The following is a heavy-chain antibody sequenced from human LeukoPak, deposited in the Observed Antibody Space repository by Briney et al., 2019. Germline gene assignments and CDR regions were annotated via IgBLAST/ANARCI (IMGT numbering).Heavy chain of an antibody. CDR2: IYHSGST. CDR3: ARRGRGYCSSTSCYRAGAFDI. D-gene: IGHD2-2*02. J-gene: IGHJ3*02. CDR1: GYSISSGYY. Sequence: PSETLSLTCAVSGYSISSGYYWGWIRQPPGKGLEWIGSIYHSGSTYYTPSLKSRVTISVDTSKNQFSLKLSSVTAADTAVYYCARRGRGYCSSTSCYRAGAFDIWGQGTMVTVSS. V-gene: IGHV4-38-2*01.